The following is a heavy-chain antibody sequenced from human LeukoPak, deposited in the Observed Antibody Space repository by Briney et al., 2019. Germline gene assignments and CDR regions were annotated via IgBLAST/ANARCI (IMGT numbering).Heavy chain of an antibody. Sequence: GGSLRLSCAASGFTFSSYSMNWVRQAPGKGLEGVSYISSSSSIIYYADSVKGRFTISRDNAKNSVYLQMNSLRAEDTAVYYCARDRDSSGYYYGYWGQGTLVTVSS. CDR1: GFTFSSYS. CDR2: ISSSSSII. CDR3: ARDRDSSGYYYGY. D-gene: IGHD3-22*01. J-gene: IGHJ4*02. V-gene: IGHV3-48*04.